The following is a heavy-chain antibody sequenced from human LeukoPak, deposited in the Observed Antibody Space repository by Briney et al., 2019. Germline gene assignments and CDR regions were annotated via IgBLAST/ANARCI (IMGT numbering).Heavy chain of an antibody. CDR2: ISGSGGST. Sequence: GGSLRLSCAASGFTFSSYAMSWVRQAPGNGLEWVSAISGSGGSTYYADSVKGRFTISRDNSKNTLYLQMNSLRAEDTAVYYCAKCSESVDAGFYGDLPFDYWGQGTLVTVSS. CDR1: GFTFSSYA. D-gene: IGHD4-17*01. J-gene: IGHJ4*02. V-gene: IGHV3-23*01. CDR3: AKCSESVDAGFYGDLPFDY.